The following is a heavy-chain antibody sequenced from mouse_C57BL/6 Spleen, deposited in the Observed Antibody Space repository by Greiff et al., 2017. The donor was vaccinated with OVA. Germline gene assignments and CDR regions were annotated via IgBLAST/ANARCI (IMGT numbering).Heavy chain of an antibody. CDR3: ARPDYYGSSYGFAY. V-gene: IGHV5-17*01. D-gene: IGHD1-1*01. CDR2: ISSGSSTI. Sequence: EVQLVESGGGLVKPGGSLKLSCAASGFTFSDYGMHWVRQAPEKGLEWVAYISSGSSTIYYAATVKGRFTISRDNAKNTLFLQMTSLRSEDTAMYYCARPDYYGSSYGFAYWGQGTLVTVSA. J-gene: IGHJ3*01. CDR1: GFTFSDYG.